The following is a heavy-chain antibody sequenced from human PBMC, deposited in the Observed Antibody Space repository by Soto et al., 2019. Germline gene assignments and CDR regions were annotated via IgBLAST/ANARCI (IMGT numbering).Heavy chain of an antibody. CDR3: ARGGGNDPFDS. CDR1: GGSITHGGFS. J-gene: IGHJ4*02. Sequence: QLRLQESGSGVVRTSETLSLTCTVSGGSITHGGFSWSWIRQSPGKGLEWIGYIGHLENTYFHPTFKSRLTMSIDRSKNQFSLNLSSVTAADRAVYYCARGGGNDPFDSWGQGVLVGVSS. V-gene: IGHV4-30-2*06. CDR2: IGHLENT. D-gene: IGHD5-12*01.